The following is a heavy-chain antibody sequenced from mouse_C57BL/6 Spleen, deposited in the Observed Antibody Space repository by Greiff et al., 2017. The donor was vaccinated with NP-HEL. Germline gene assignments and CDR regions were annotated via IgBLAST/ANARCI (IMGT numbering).Heavy chain of an antibody. J-gene: IGHJ1*03. CDR3: TRGYGSSPYWYFDV. Sequence: QVQLKESGAELVRPGASVTLSCKASGYTFTDYEMHWVKQTPVHGLEWIGAIDPETGGTAYNQKFKGKAILTADKSPSTAYMELRSLTSEDSAVYYCTRGYGSSPYWYFDVWGTGTTVTVSS. D-gene: IGHD1-1*01. CDR1: GYTFTDYE. V-gene: IGHV1-15*01. CDR2: IDPETGGT.